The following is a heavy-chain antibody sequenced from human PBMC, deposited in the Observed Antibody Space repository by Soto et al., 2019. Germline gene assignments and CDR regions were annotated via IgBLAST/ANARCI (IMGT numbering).Heavy chain of an antibody. D-gene: IGHD7-27*01. CDR1: GGSVSSVDYY. Sequence: QVQLQESGPGLVKPSQTLSLTCTVSGGSVSSVDYYWSWIRQVPDKRLEWIGHIYDGGRTYIYPSPTSRVSISLATSKNHFSLQLNSVSAADTAVYYCARGVSGDKVDFWGQGILVTVSS. V-gene: IGHV4-30-4*08. CDR3: ARGVSGDKVDF. J-gene: IGHJ4*02. CDR2: IYDGGRT.